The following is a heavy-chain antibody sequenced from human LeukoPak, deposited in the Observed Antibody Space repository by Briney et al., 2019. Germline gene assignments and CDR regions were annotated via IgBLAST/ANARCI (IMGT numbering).Heavy chain of an antibody. Sequence: SETLSLTCAVYGGSFSGYYWSWIRQPPGKGLEWIGEINHSGSTNYNPSLKSRVTISVDTSKNQFSLKLSSVTAADTAVYYCARGKRITMIVVVISPPHFDYWGQGTLVTVSS. CDR1: GGSFSGYY. CDR3: ARGKRITMIVVVISPPHFDY. CDR2: INHSGST. D-gene: IGHD3-22*01. V-gene: IGHV4-34*01. J-gene: IGHJ4*02.